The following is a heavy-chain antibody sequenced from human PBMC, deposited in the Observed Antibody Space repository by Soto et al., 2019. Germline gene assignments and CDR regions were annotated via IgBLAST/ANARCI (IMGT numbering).Heavy chain of an antibody. CDR2: IYYSGST. CDR3: ARETTVTPPNGWYNCFDP. J-gene: IGHJ5*02. Sequence: SETLSLTCTVSGGSISSYYWSWIRQPPGKGLEWIGYIYYSGSTNYNPSLKSRVTISVDTSKNQFSLKLSSVTAADTAVYYCARETTVTPPNGWYNCFDPWGQGTLVTVSS. CDR1: GGSISSYY. V-gene: IGHV4-59*01. D-gene: IGHD4-4*01.